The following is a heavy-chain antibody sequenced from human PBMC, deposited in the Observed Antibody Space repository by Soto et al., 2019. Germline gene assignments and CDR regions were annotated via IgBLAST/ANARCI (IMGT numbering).Heavy chain of an antibody. CDR1: GFTFSNAW. Sequence: EVQLVESGGGLVKPGGSLRLSCAASGFTFSNAWMSWVRQAPGKGLEWVGRIKSKTDGGTTDYAAPVKGRFTISRDDSKNTLYLQMNSLKTEDTAVYYCTTDRTTVVRTYDYWGQGTLVTVSS. V-gene: IGHV3-15*01. D-gene: IGHD4-17*01. J-gene: IGHJ4*02. CDR2: IKSKTDGGTT. CDR3: TTDRTTVVRTYDY.